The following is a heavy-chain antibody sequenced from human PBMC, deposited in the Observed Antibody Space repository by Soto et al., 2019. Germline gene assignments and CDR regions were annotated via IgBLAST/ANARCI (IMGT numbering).Heavy chain of an antibody. V-gene: IGHV1-3*01. CDR2: INAGYGNT. J-gene: IGHJ4*02. D-gene: IGHD7-27*01. Sequence: GXSVEASCKASGYTFSSYAMHLVRQAPGQRLEWMGWINAGYGNTKSSQKFQDRVTISRDTSASTAYMELTSLRSEDTAVYYCARDTGDGTFDVWGQGTLVTVSS. CDR3: ARDTGDGTFDV. CDR1: GYTFSSYA.